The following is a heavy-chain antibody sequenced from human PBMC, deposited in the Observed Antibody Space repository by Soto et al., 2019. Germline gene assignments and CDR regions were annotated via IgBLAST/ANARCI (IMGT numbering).Heavy chain of an antibody. CDR1: GGTFNNYP. Sequence: QVQLVQSGAEVKKPASSVKVSCKASGGTFNNYPITWVRQAPGEGLEWMGGSIPIFGTANYAQNFQGRVTISVDESTSTAYMELSSLRSEDTAVYYCARGRGYRGDDHYYYFDMDVW. CDR3: ARGRGYRGDDHYYYFDMDV. V-gene: IGHV1-69*01. CDR2: SIPIFGTA. D-gene: IGHD5-18*01. J-gene: IGHJ6*01.